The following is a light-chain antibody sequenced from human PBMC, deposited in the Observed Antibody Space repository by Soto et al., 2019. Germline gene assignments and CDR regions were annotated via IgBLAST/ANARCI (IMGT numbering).Light chain of an antibody. CDR1: QSVSSN. V-gene: IGKV3-15*01. CDR2: GAS. Sequence: EIVMTQSPATLSVSPGERATLSCRASQSVSSNLAWYQQKPGQAPRLLIYGASISATGIPARFSGSGSGTDFTLTISSLQSEDFAVYYCQQYNNWTLTFGGGTKVEIK. CDR3: QQYNNWTLT. J-gene: IGKJ4*01.